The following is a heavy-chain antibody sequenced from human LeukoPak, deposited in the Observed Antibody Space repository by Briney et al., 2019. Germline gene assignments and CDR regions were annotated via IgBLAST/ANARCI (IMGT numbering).Heavy chain of an antibody. Sequence: SEALSLTCTVSGGSISSYYWSWIRQPPGEGLEWIGYIYYSGSTNYNPSLKSRVTISVDTSKNQFSLKLSSVTAADTAVYYCARAKYSRGVAFDIWGQGTMVTVSS. CDR2: IYYSGST. CDR1: GGSISSYY. J-gene: IGHJ3*02. D-gene: IGHD3-10*01. CDR3: ARAKYSRGVAFDI. V-gene: IGHV4-59*01.